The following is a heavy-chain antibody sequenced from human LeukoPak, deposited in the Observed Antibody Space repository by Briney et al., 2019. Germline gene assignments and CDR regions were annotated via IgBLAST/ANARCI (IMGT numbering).Heavy chain of an antibody. CDR3: ASTHSSGWYYFDY. CDR1: GFTFSSYE. V-gene: IGHV3-48*03. Sequence: SGGSLRLSCAASGFTFSSYEMNWVRQAPGKGLEWVSYISSSGSTIYYADSVKGRFTISRDNAKNSLYLQMNSLRAEDTAVYYCASTHSSGWYYFDYWGQGTLVTVSS. D-gene: IGHD6-19*01. J-gene: IGHJ4*02. CDR2: ISSSGSTI.